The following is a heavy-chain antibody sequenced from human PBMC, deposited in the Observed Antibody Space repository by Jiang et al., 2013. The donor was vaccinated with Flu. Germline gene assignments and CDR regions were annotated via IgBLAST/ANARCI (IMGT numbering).Heavy chain of an antibody. D-gene: IGHD5-18*01. J-gene: IGHJ6*02. Sequence: SGAEVKKPGASVKVSCKASGYTFTSYGISWVRQAPGQGLEWMGWISAYNGNTNYAQKLQGRVTMTTDTSTSTAYMELRSLRSDDTAVYYCARVPNPVDTAMVTLGFYYYYGMDVWGQGTTVTVSS. CDR2: ISAYNGNT. CDR1: GYTFTSYG. V-gene: IGHV1-18*01. CDR3: ARVPNPVDTAMVTLGFYYYYGMDV.